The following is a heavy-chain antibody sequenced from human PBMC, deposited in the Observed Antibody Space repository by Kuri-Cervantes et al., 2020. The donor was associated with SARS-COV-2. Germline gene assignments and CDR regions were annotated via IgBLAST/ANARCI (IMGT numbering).Heavy chain of an antibody. J-gene: IGHJ2*01. D-gene: IGHD7-27*01. V-gene: IGHV3-74*01. CDR2: INSDGSST. CDR1: GFTFSSYW. Sequence: ETLSLTCSASGFTFSSYWMHWVRQAPGKGLVWVSRINSDGSSTSYADSVKGRFTISRDNAKNSLYLQMNSLRDEDTAVYYCARVPSGDGAWYFDLWGRGTLVTVSS. CDR3: ARVPSGDGAWYFDL.